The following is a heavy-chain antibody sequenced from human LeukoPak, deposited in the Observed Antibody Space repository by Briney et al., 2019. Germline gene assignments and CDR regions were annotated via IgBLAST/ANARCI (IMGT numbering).Heavy chain of an antibody. CDR3: ARGRRAGDV. CDR1: GGSFSGYY. V-gene: IGHV4-34*01. CDR2: INHSGST. Sequence: SETLSLTCAVYGGSFSGYYWSWIRQPPGKGLGWIGEINHSGSTNYNPSLKSRVTISVDTSKNQFSLKLSSVTAADTAVYYCARGRRAGDVWGKGTTVTVSS. J-gene: IGHJ6*04.